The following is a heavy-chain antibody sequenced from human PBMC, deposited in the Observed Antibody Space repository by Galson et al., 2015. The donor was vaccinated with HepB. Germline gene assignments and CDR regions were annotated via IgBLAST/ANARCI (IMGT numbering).Heavy chain of an antibody. D-gene: IGHD6-19*01. CDR3: ARARSYSSGWYGVYFDY. CDR1: GFTFSDYY. J-gene: IGHJ4*02. V-gene: IGHV3-11*06. Sequence: SLRLSCAASGFTFSDYYMSWIRQAPGKGLEWVSYISGNSIYTNYAGSVKGRFTISRDSAKNSLYLQMNSLRAEDTAVYYCARARSYSSGWYGVYFDYWGQGTLVTVSS. CDR2: ISGNSIYT.